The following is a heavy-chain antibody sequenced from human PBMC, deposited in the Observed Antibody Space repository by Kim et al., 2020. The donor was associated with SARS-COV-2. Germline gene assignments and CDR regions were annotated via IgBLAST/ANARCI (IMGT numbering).Heavy chain of an antibody. D-gene: IGHD3-10*01. V-gene: IGHV1-18*01. Sequence: ASVKVSCKASGYTFTSYGISWVRQAPGQGLEWMGWISAYNGNTNYAQKLQGRVTMTTDTSTSTAYMELRGLRSDDTAVYYCARAPWDYYGSGSYYPYFDYWGQGTLVTVSS. CDR2: ISAYNGNT. CDR3: ARAPWDYYGSGSYYPYFDY. J-gene: IGHJ4*02. CDR1: GYTFTSYG.